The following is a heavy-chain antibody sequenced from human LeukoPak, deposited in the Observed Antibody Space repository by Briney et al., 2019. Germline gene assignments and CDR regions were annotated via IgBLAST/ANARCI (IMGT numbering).Heavy chain of an antibody. V-gene: IGHV3-7*01. CDR2: IKQDGSEK. J-gene: IGHJ6*03. CDR3: ARGPSYCSSTSCYGKGDYYYYYYMDV. CDR1: GFTFSSYW. Sequence: GGSLRLSCAASGFTFSSYWMSWVRQAPGKGLEWVANIKQDGSEKYYVDSVKGRFTTSRDNAKNSLYLQMNSLRAEDTAVYYCARGPSYCSSTSCYGKGDYYYYYYMDVGGKGTTVTVSS. D-gene: IGHD2-2*01.